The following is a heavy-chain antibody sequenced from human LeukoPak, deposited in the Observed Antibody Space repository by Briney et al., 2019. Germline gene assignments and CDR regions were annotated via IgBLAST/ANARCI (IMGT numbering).Heavy chain of an antibody. V-gene: IGHV2-5*02. J-gene: IGHJ1*01. D-gene: IGHD6-13*01. CDR1: GFSLSTSGVG. CDR3: AHKIRPTGIAAAGRFQH. CDR2: FYCDDDK. Sequence: SGPTLVNPTQTLTLICTFSGFSLSTSGVGVGWIRQPPGKALEWLALFYCDDDKRYSPSLKSRLTITKDTSKNQVVLTMTNMDPVDTATYYCAHKIRPTGIAAAGRFQHWGQGTLVTVSS.